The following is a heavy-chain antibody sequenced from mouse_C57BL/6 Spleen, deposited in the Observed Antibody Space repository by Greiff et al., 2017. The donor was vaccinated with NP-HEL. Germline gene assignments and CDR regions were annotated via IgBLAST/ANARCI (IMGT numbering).Heavy chain of an antibody. CDR1: GYTFTDYE. J-gene: IGHJ3*01. CDR2: IDPETGGT. V-gene: IGHV1-15*01. CDR3: TREGVDYCITGLAY. D-gene: IGHD2-1*01. Sequence: VQLQQSGAELVRPGASVTLSCKASGYTFTDYEMHWVKQTPVHGLEWIGAIDPETGGTAYNQKFKGKAILTADKSSSTAYMELRSLTSEDSAVYYWTREGVDYCITGLAYGGQGTLVTVSA.